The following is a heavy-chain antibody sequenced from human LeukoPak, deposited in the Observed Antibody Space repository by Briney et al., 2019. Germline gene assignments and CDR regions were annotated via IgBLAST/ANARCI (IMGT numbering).Heavy chain of an antibody. Sequence: GGSLRLPCAPSVFTFRSYGKQGVRQATGKALECVTVIWYDGSNKFYADSVKPRFSIPRHNSKHTLYLQVHSLRAEDMGVYYCARDYLQWLVIGFDAFDIWGQGTMVTVSS. D-gene: IGHD6-19*01. CDR3: ARDYLQWLVIGFDAFDI. J-gene: IGHJ3*02. CDR1: VFTFRSYG. CDR2: IWYDGSNK. V-gene: IGHV3-33*01.